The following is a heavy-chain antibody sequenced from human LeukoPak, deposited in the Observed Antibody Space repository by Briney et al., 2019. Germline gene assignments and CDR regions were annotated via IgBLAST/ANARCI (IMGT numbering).Heavy chain of an antibody. D-gene: IGHD3-22*01. CDR1: GGSISSYY. V-gene: IGHV4-59*08. Sequence: PSETLSLTCTVSGGSISSYYWSWIRQPPGKGLGWIGYVYYSGSTNYNPSLKSRVTISVDTSKNQFTLKLSSVTAADTAVYYCARHPNYYDSSGYYSFDYWGQGTLVTVSS. CDR3: ARHPNYYDSSGYYSFDY. J-gene: IGHJ4*02. CDR2: VYYSGST.